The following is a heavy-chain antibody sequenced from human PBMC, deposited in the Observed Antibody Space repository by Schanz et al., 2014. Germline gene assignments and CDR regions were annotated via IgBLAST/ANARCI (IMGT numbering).Heavy chain of an antibody. V-gene: IGHV3-11*06. J-gene: IGHJ4*02. Sequence: VQLAESGGGLVQPGGSLRLSCAASGFSFSDYYMSWIRQAPGKGLEWVSYVSRSTPDIYYADSVKGRFTMSRDNAKNSVFLQMNSLRAEDTAVYYCVRDSFFAFDYWGQGTLVTVSS. CDR3: VRDSFFAFDY. CDR2: VSRSTPDI. D-gene: IGHD3-3*01. CDR1: GFSFSDYY.